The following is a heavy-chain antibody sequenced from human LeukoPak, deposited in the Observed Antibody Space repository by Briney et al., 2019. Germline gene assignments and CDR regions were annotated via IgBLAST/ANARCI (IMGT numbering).Heavy chain of an antibody. J-gene: IGHJ4*02. V-gene: IGHV1-18*01. CDR3: AKNSSRGYSDY. D-gene: IGHD6-19*01. Sequence: RASLKVSCKASGYTFTSSGISWVRQAPGQGLEWMGWISTYTGYSKYAQNLQGRVTMTADTSTSTAYMELSSLRSDDTAMYYCAKNSSRGYSDYWGQGTMVSVST. CDR1: GYTFTSSG. CDR2: ISTYTGYS.